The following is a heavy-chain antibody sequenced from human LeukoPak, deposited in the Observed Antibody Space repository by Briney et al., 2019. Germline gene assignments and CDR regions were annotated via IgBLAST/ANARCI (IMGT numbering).Heavy chain of an antibody. Sequence: GRSLRLSCETSGFIFSTYAMHWVRQAPGKGPECVASISLSGKNKYYTNSVMGRFTVSRDDSRNTLYLQMDSPRVEDTAVYYCAKDDYGFDYWGQGTLVTVSS. J-gene: IGHJ4*02. CDR2: ISLSGKNK. V-gene: IGHV3-30*04. CDR1: GFIFSTYA. CDR3: AKDDYGFDY. D-gene: IGHD4/OR15-4a*01.